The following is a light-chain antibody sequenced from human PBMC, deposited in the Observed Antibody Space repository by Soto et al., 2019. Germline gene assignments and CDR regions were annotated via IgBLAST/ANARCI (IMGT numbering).Light chain of an antibody. Sequence: DNQMTQSPSTLSASVGDRVTITCRASQSISSWLAWYQQKPGKAPKSLIYKASSLESGVPSRFSGSGSGTELTLTISSLQPDDFATYYCQQYLSYPITFGQGTRLEIK. CDR3: QQYLSYPIT. CDR1: QSISSW. CDR2: KAS. V-gene: IGKV1-5*03. J-gene: IGKJ5*01.